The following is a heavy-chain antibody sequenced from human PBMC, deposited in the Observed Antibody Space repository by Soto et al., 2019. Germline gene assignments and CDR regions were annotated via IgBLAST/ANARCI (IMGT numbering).Heavy chain of an antibody. CDR1: VFTFSMYW. V-gene: IGHV3-74*01. J-gene: IGHJ4*02. CDR3: ARGQIRPLDY. CDR2: LNSDGSAT. Sequence: PGGSLRLSCAASVFTFSMYWMHWVRQAPGKGLVWVSRLNSDGSATTYADSVKGRFTISRDNVKNTLYLQMNSLRAVDTAVYFCARGQIRPLDYWGQGT.